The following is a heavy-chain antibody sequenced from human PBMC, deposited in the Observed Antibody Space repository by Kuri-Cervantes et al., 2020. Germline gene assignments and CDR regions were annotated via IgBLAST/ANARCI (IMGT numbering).Heavy chain of an antibody. D-gene: IGHD6-19*01. Sequence: SETLSLTCTVSGGSISSSSYYWGWIRQPPGKGLEWIGYIYYSGSTNYNPSLKSRVTISVDTSKNQFSLKLSSVTAADTAVYYCARVPSGWYLFDYWGQGTLVTVSS. CDR3: ARVPSGWYLFDY. J-gene: IGHJ4*02. V-gene: IGHV4-61*05. CDR2: IYYSGST. CDR1: GGSISSSSYY.